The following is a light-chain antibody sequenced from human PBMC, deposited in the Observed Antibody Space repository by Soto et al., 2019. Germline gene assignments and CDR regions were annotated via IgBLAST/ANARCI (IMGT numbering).Light chain of an antibody. Sequence: ELVLPQSPATLSLSPGERATLSCRASQSVIRSLAWSQQRSGQAPGVLTYDASYRATGIPARFSGSGSGTAFTPTSSSLEPEDCAVYDCQHRFNGPWTFGQGTKGDNK. CDR1: QSVIRS. CDR3: QHRFNGPWT. V-gene: IGKV3-11*01. CDR2: DAS. J-gene: IGKJ1*01.